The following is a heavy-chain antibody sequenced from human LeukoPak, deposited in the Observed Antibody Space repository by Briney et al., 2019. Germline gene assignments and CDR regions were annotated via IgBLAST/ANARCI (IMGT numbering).Heavy chain of an antibody. CDR3: ARVGEFTAAIRSAGDY. J-gene: IGHJ4*02. CDR2: INHSGST. D-gene: IGHD3-16*01. CDR1: GGSFSGYS. V-gene: IGHV4-34*01. Sequence: NPSETLSLTCAVYGGSFSGYSWSWIRQPPGKGLEWIGEINHSGSTNYNPSLKSRVTISVDTSKNQFSLELSSVTAADTAVYYCARVGEFTAAIRSAGDYWGQ.